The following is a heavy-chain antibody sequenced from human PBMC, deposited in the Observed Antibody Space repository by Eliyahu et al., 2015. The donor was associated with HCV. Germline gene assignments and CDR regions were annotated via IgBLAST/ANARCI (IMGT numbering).Heavy chain of an antibody. D-gene: IGHD2/OR15-2a*01. Sequence: EVQLVESGGGLVQXGGSLRLSCAASGFTFRSYWLNWVRQAPGKGLEWVATINQDASEKYYVDSVNGRFTISRDNAKNSVHLQMNNLRADDMAVYYCTRSFDYWGQGTLVAVSS. CDR3: TRSFDY. CDR2: INQDASEK. V-gene: IGHV3-7*01. CDR1: GFTFRSYW. J-gene: IGHJ4*02.